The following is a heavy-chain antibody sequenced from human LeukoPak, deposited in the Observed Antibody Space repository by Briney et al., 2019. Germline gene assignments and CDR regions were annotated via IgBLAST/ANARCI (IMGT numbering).Heavy chain of an antibody. CDR3: ARDAGKSGYNYGFGIYYFDD. Sequence: ASVKVSCTTSGYIFTHYGISWVRQAPGHGLAWMGWISPYTGNTVYGQTLQGRVTLTPDTAATTAYMELGSLRPDDTAVYYCARDAGKSGYNYGFGIYYFDDWGQGTLVTVSS. D-gene: IGHD5-24*01. J-gene: IGHJ4*02. CDR2: ISPYTGNT. CDR1: GYIFTHYG. V-gene: IGHV1-18*01.